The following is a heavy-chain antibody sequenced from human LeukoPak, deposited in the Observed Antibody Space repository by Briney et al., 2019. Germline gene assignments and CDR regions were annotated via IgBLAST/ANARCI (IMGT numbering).Heavy chain of an antibody. CDR2: INHSGST. D-gene: IGHD4-17*01. CDR3: ARVDYGDYWDNWFDP. Sequence: SETLSLTCAVYGGSFSGYYWSWIRQPLGKGLEWIGEINHSGSTNYNPSLKSRVTISVDTSKNQFSLKLSSVTAADAAVYYCARVDYGDYWDNWFDPWGQGTLVTVSS. J-gene: IGHJ5*02. V-gene: IGHV4-34*01. CDR1: GGSFSGYY.